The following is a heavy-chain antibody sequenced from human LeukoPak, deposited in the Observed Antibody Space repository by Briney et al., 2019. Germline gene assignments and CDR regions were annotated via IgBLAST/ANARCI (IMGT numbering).Heavy chain of an antibody. V-gene: IGHV1-69*01. CDR3: AREKEYSTWNYNWFDP. D-gene: IGHD6-6*01. CDR1: GGTFSSYA. CDR2: IIPIFGTA. Sequence: GSSVKVSCKASGGTFSSYAISWVRQAPGQGLEWMGGIIPIFGTANYAQKFQGRVTITADESTSTAYMELSSLRSGDTAVYYCAREKEYSTWNYNWFDPWGQGTLVTVSS. J-gene: IGHJ5*02.